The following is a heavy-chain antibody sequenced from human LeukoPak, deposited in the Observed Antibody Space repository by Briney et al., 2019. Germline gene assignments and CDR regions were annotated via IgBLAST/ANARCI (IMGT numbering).Heavy chain of an antibody. J-gene: IGHJ4*02. CDR2: IYYSGST. D-gene: IGHD5-18*01. CDR3: ARDSPRSDTAFGY. Sequence: PSETLSLTCTVSGGSISSYYWSWMRQPPGESLEWSGYIYYSGSTNYNPSLKSRVTISVDTSKNQFCLKLSSATAADTAVYYCARDSPRSDTAFGYWGQGTRVPVSS. CDR1: GGSISSYY. V-gene: IGHV4-59*01.